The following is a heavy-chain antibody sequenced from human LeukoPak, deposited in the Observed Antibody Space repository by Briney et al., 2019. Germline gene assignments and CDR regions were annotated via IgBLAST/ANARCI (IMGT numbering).Heavy chain of an antibody. CDR1: GYTFTGYY. CDR2: INPNSGGT. J-gene: IGHJ4*02. V-gene: IGHV1-2*06. Sequence: ASVKVSCKASGYTFTGYYMHWVQQAPGQGLEWMGRINPNSGGTNYAQKFQGRVTMTRDTSISTAYMELSRLRSDDTAVYYCARAIRGSGYSLLFDYWGQGTLVTVSS. D-gene: IGHD3-22*01. CDR3: ARAIRGSGYSLLFDY.